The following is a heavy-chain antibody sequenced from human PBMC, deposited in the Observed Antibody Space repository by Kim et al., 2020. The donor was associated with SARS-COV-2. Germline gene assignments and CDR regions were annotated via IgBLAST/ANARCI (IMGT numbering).Heavy chain of an antibody. Sequence: ASVKVSCTASGYTFATYYMHWVRQAPGQGLDWMGIIDPSGNSTTCAQKFVGRVTMTRVTSTSTVYMELSSLRSEDTAVYYCVGVLVTDTAFDSWGQGTRV. CDR3: VGVLVTDTAFDS. CDR2: IDPSGNST. D-gene: IGHD2-8*02. CDR1: GYTFATYY. J-gene: IGHJ4*02. V-gene: IGHV1-46*01.